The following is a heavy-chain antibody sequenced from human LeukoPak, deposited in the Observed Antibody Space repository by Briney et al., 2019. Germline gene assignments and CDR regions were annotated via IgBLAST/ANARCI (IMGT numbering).Heavy chain of an antibody. V-gene: IGHV4-38-2*01. D-gene: IGHD2-2*01. Sequence: GSLRLSCATSGFTFSDHYMDWVRHAPGKGLEGSVSIYYSGSTYQKPPLKSLSTISVDTSKNQFSLKLRSVTAADTALYYCARAFVVVPAARRYYYYYMDVWGKGPAVPVSS. CDR2: IYYSGST. CDR1: GFTFSDHY. CDR3: ARAFVVVPAARRYYYYYMDV. J-gene: IGHJ6*03.